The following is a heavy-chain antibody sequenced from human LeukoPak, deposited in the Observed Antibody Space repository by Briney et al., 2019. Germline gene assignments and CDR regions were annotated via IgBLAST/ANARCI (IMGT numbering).Heavy chain of an antibody. V-gene: IGHV3-48*01. CDR1: GFTFSSYS. Sequence: PGGSLTLSCAASGFTFSSYSMNWVRQAPGKGLDWVTYISSSSSTIYYADSVKGRFTISRDNAKNSLYLEMNSLRAEDTAVYYCARKTGGSLDIWGQGTMVTVSS. D-gene: IGHD7-27*01. CDR2: ISSSSSTI. CDR3: ARKTGGSLDI. J-gene: IGHJ3*02.